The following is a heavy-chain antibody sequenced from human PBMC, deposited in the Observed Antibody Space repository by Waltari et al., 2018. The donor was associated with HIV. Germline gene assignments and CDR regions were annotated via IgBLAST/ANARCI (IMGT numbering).Heavy chain of an antibody. Sequence: QVQLQESGPGLVKPSETLSLTCTVSGGSVSSGSYYWSWIRQPPGKGLEWIGYIYYSGSTNYNPSLKSRVTISVDTSKNQFSLKLSSVTAADTAVYYCAREGRGYYYGSGEYWGQGTLVTVSS. D-gene: IGHD3-10*01. CDR1: GGSVSSGSYY. V-gene: IGHV4-61*01. CDR2: IYYSGST. J-gene: IGHJ4*02. CDR3: AREGRGYYYGSGEY.